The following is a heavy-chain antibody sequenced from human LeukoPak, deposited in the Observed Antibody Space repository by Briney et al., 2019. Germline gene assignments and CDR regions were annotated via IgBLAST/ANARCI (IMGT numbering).Heavy chain of an antibody. Sequence: SGGSLRLSCAASGFTFDDYAMHWVRQAPGKGLEWVSLISGDGGSTYYADSVKGRFTISRDNSKNSLYLQMNSLRTEDTALYYCAKDINRTPGPDYMDVWGKGTTVTVSS. CDR2: ISGDGGST. J-gene: IGHJ6*03. CDR1: GFTFDDYA. V-gene: IGHV3-43*02. CDR3: AKDINRTPGPDYMDV.